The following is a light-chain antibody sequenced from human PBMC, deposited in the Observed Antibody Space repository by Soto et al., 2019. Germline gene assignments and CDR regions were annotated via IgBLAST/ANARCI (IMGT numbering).Light chain of an antibody. CDR2: EVS. J-gene: IGLJ3*02. Sequence: QSALTQPASASGSPGQSITISCTGTSRDVGGYNYVSWYQQHPGTAPKLMIYEVSNRSSGVSNRFSGSKSGNTASLTISGLQAEDEADYYCSSYTSGSTGVFGGGTKVTVL. CDR3: SSYTSGSTGV. CDR1: SRDVGGYNY. V-gene: IGLV2-14*01.